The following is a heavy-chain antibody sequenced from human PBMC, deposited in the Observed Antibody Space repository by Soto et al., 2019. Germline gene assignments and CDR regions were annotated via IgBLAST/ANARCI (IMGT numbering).Heavy chain of an antibody. CDR2: IYYSGST. D-gene: IGHD3-10*01. CDR1: GGSISSGGYY. V-gene: IGHV4-31*03. CDR3: ARASHYYGEYYFDY. J-gene: IGHJ4*02. Sequence: PSETLSLTCTVSGGSISSGGYYWSWIRQHPGKGLEWIGYIYYSGSTYYNPSLKSRVTISVDTSKNQFSLKLSSVTAADTAVYYCARASHYYGEYYFDYWGQGTLVTVSS.